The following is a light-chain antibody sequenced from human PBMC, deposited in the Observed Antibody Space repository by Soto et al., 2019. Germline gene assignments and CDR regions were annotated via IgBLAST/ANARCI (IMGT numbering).Light chain of an antibody. CDR2: DVS. V-gene: IGLV2-11*01. J-gene: IGLJ3*02. CDR3: CSYAGSFHWV. CDR1: SSDVGGYNY. Sequence: HSVLTQPRSVSGSPGQSVTISCTGTSSDVGGYNYVSWYQQHPGKAPKLMIYDVSKRPSGVPDRFSGSKSGNTASLTISGLQAEDEADYYCCSYAGSFHWVFGGGTKVTVL.